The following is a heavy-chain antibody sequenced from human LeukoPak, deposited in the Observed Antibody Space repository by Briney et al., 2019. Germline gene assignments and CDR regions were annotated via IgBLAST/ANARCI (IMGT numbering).Heavy chain of an antibody. CDR3: ARGDDCSGGSCYLLDYYYMDV. CDR1: GFTFSSYW. V-gene: IGHV3-7*01. Sequence: PAGGSLRLSCAASGFTFSSYWMSWVRQAPGKGLEWGANIKQEGSEKYYVDSVKGRFTISRDNAKNSLYLQMNSLRAEDTAVYYCARGDDCSGGSCYLLDYYYMDVWGKGTTVTVSS. D-gene: IGHD2-15*01. CDR2: IKQEGSEK. J-gene: IGHJ6*03.